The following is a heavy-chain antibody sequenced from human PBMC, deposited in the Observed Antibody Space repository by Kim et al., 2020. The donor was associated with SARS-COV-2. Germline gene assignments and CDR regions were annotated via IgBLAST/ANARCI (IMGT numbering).Heavy chain of an antibody. J-gene: IGHJ4*02. Sequence: YADSVKGRFTISRYNSKNRLYLQMNSLRAADTAVYYCAKDHGYSGSYLYYWGQGTLVTFSS. D-gene: IGHD1-26*01. V-gene: IGHV3-23*01. CDR3: AKDHGYSGSYLYY.